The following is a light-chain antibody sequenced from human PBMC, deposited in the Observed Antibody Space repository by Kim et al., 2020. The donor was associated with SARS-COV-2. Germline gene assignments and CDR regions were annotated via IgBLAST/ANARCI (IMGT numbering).Light chain of an antibody. CDR3: SSYAGTNNIYV. CDR2: GDN. V-gene: IGLV2-8*01. CDR1: SSDVGSDNF. Sequence: SVTISCTRSSSDVGSDNFVPRHQQQPGKAPKLIIYGDNRRPSGDPNRFSGSRSGNTAARTVSGLQAEYEADYYCSSYAGTNNIYVFGTGTKVTVL. J-gene: IGLJ1*01.